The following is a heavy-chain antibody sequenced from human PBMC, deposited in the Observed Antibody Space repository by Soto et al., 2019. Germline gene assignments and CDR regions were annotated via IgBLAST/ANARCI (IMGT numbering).Heavy chain of an antibody. CDR3: TTASYDFVDYYYGMDV. CDR1: GFTFSNAW. V-gene: IGHV3-15*01. D-gene: IGHD3-3*01. CDR2: IKSKTDGGTT. J-gene: IGHJ6*02. Sequence: GGSLRLSCAASGFTFSNAWMSWVRQASGKGLEWVGRIKSKTDGGTTDYAAPVKGRSTISRDDSKNTLYLQMNSLKTEDTAVYYCTTASYDFVDYYYGMDVWGQGTTVTVSS.